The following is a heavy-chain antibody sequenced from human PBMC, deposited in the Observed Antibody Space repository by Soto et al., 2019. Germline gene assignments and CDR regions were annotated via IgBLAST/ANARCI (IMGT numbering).Heavy chain of an antibody. J-gene: IGHJ6*02. V-gene: IGHV4-34*01. CDR1: GGSFSGYY. CDR2: INHSGST. D-gene: IGHD3-22*01. Sequence: PSETLSLTCAVYGGSFSGYYWSWIRQPPGKGLEWIGEINHSGSTNYNPSLKSRVTISVDTSKNQFSLKLSSVTAADTAVYYCARKSGYYDSSGYYFHYYYYGMDVWGQGTTVTVSS. CDR3: ARKSGYYDSSGYYFHYYYYGMDV.